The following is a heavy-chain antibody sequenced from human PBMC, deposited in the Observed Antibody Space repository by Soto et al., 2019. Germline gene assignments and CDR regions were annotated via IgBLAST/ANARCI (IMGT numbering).Heavy chain of an antibody. V-gene: IGHV3-23*01. CDR2: ISGRGVDT. Sequence: AMSWVRQAPGKGLEWVSSISGRGVDTLYADSVKGRFTISRDNSRNTLYLQVNSLRAEDTAVYYCAKDQTDVTLFDYWGQGTLVTVSS. CDR1: A. D-gene: IGHD2-21*02. CDR3: AKDQTDVTLFDY. J-gene: IGHJ4*02.